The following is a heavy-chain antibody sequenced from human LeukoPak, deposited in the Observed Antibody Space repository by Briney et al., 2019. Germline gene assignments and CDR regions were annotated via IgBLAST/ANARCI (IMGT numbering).Heavy chain of an antibody. CDR2: TYYRSKWYN. D-gene: IGHD1-26*01. J-gene: IGHJ6*02. Sequence: SQTLSLTCAISGDSFSSNSAAWNWIRQSPSRGLEWLGRTYYRSKWYNDYAVSVKSRVTINPDTSKNQFSLQLNSVTPDDTAVYYCARGHNGGYLNGMDVWGPGTTVTVSS. V-gene: IGHV6-1*01. CDR1: GDSFSSNSAA. CDR3: ARGHNGGYLNGMDV.